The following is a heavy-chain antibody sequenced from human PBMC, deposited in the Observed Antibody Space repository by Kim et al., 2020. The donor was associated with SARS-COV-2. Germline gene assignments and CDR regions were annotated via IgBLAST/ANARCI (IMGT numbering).Heavy chain of an antibody. V-gene: IGHV3-11*03. D-gene: IGHD6-13*01. CDR3: ASGAAAGLGPSQTELFDY. Sequence: KGRFTISRDNAKNSRYLQMNSLRAEDTAVYYCASGAAAGLGPSQTELFDYWGQGTLVTVSS. J-gene: IGHJ4*02.